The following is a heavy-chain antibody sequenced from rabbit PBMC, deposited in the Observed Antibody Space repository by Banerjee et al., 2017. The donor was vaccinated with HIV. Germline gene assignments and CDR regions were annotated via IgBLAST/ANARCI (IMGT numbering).Heavy chain of an antibody. CDR1: GFSFSSKYY. CDR3: AREDAGSYGLFAL. Sequence: QSLEESGGGLVQPEGSLTLTCTVSGFSFSSKYYMCWVRQAPGKGLEWIACMHTDSDSTYYASWAKGRFTISKTASTVTLQMTSLTAADTATYFCAREDAGSYGLFALWGQGTLVTVS. CDR2: MHTDSDST. V-gene: IGHV1S40*01. J-gene: IGHJ4*01. D-gene: IGHD4-2*01.